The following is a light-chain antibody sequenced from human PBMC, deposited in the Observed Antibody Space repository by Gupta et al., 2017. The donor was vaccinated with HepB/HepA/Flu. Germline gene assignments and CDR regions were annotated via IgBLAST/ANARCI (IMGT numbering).Light chain of an antibody. CDR2: DNN. V-gene: IGLV1-51*02. Sequence: HSLFTQPPSVSAAPRQKLTISCSGSSSNIWNNYVSWYQQLPGTAPKLLIYDNNKRPSGIPHRFSGSKSGTSATLGITGLQTGDEADYYCGTWDSSRSAVVFGGGTKLTVL. J-gene: IGLJ2*01. CDR1: SSNIWNNY. CDR3: GTWDSSRSAVV.